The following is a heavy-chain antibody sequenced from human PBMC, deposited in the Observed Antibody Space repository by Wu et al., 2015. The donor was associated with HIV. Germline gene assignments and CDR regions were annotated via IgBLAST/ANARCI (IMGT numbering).Heavy chain of an antibody. CDR3: ATSQPKGIVVVPAATLGAFDI. CDR1: GYTLTELS. J-gene: IGHJ3*02. Sequence: QVQLVQSGAEVKKPGASVKVSCKVSGYTLTELSMHWVRQAPGKGLEWMGGFDPEDGETIYAQKFQGRVTMTEDTSTDTAYMELSSLRSEDTAVYYCATSQPKGIVVVPAATLGAFDIWGQGTMVTVSS. V-gene: IGHV1-24*01. D-gene: IGHD2-2*01. CDR2: FDPEDGET.